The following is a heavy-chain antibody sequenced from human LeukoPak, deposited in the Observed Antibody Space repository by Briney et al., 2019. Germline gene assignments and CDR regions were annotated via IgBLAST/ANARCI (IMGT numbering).Heavy chain of an antibody. CDR3: AKVLSSGWNFFDH. Sequence: WGSLRLSCAASGFTFSNYAMSWVRQAPGKGLEWVSAISGSGGGTFYADSVKGRFTISRDNSKNTLYLQMNSLRAEDTAVYYCAKVLSSGWNFFDHWGQGTLATVSS. J-gene: IGHJ4*02. CDR2: ISGSGGGT. D-gene: IGHD6-19*01. CDR1: GFTFSNYA. V-gene: IGHV3-23*01.